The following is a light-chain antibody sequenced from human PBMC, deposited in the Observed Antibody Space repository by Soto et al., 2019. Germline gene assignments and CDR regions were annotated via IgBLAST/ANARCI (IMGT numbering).Light chain of an antibody. CDR2: AAS. J-gene: IGKJ1*01. Sequence: AVSAYTGDRVTITCRASQGISSYLAWYQQKPGKAPKLLIYAASTLQSGVPPRFSGSGSGTDFTLAISSLQPEDSATYYCLQDINYPWTFGQGTKVDIK. CDR3: LQDINYPWT. CDR1: QGISSY. V-gene: IGKV1-8*01.